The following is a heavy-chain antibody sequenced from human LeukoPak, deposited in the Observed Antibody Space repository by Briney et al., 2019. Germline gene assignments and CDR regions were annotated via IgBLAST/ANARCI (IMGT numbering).Heavy chain of an antibody. Sequence: SETLSLTCDVYGGSFSGGSFSGYYWSWIRQPPGKGLEWIGEINHRGSTNYNPSLKSRVTMSVDTSKNQFSLKLSSVTAADTAVYYCARGNLWDYRRYYYYMDVWGKGTTVTVSS. D-gene: IGHD4-11*01. V-gene: IGHV4-34*01. CDR1: GGSFSGGSFSGYY. CDR2: INHRGST. J-gene: IGHJ6*03. CDR3: ARGNLWDYRRYYYYMDV.